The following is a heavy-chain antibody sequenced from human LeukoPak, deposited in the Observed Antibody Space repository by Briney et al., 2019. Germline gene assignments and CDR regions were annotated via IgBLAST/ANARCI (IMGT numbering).Heavy chain of an antibody. CDR1: GGSFSGYY. CDR3: ARKGPGY. Sequence: KPSETLSLTCAVYGGSFSGYYLSWIRQPPGKGLEWIGEINHSGSTNYNPSLKSRVTISVDASKNQFSLKLSSVTAADTAVYYCARKGPGYWGQGTLVTVSS. J-gene: IGHJ4*02. V-gene: IGHV4-34*01. CDR2: INHSGST.